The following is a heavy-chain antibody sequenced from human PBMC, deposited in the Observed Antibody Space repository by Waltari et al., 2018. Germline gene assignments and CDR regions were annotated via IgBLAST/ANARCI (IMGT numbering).Heavy chain of an antibody. CDR1: GGSISSNYW. D-gene: IGHD2-8*02. J-gene: IGHJ4*02. V-gene: IGHV4-4*02. CDR2: IHHSGRI. Sequence: QVQLQESGPGLVQPSGTLSLTCAVSGGSISSNYWWSWVRQSPDKGLEWIGQIHHSGRIIYNPSLKSRVTISEDTSKNQFSLKVNAVTAADTAVYYCASDRGVGLYLDNRGQGTLVSVSS. CDR3: ASDRGVGLYLDN.